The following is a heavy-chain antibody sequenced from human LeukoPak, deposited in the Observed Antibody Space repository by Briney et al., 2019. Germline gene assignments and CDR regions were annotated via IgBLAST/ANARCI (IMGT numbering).Heavy chain of an antibody. CDR2: IKSKTDGGTA. Sequence: PGGSLRLSCAASGFTFSNAWMSWVRQAPGKGLEWVGRIKSKTDGGTADYAAPVKGRFSISRDDSKNTLYLQVNSLKTEDTAVYYCTPSIAGGPSTPYWGQGTLVTVSS. J-gene: IGHJ4*02. CDR3: TPSIAGGPSTPY. V-gene: IGHV3-15*01. CDR1: GFTFSNAW. D-gene: IGHD6-6*01.